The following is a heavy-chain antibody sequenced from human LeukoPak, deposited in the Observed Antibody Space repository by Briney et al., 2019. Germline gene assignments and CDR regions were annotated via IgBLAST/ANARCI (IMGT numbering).Heavy chain of an antibody. Sequence: PGGSLRLSCAASGFTFSSYSMNWVRQAPGKGLEWVSSISSSSTYIYYADSVKGRFTISRYNAKNSLYLQMNSLRAEDTAVYYCAREVYGGNSDGTFDYWGQGTLVTVSS. D-gene: IGHD4-23*01. CDR3: AREVYGGNSDGTFDY. J-gene: IGHJ4*02. CDR2: ISSSSTYI. CDR1: GFTFSSYS. V-gene: IGHV3-21*01.